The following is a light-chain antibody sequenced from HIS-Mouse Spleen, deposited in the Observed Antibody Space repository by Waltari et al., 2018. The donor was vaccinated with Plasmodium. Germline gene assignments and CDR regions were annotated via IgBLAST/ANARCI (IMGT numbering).Light chain of an antibody. CDR1: NIGSKS. CDR3: QVWDSSSDHYV. J-gene: IGLJ1*01. V-gene: IGLV3-21*02. Sequence: SYVLTQPPSVSVAPGQTARITCGGNNIGSKSVLWHQQKPGQAPVLVVYDDSDRPSGIPERVSGANSGTTATLTISGVEAGDEADYYCQVWDSSSDHYVFGTGTKVTVL. CDR2: DDS.